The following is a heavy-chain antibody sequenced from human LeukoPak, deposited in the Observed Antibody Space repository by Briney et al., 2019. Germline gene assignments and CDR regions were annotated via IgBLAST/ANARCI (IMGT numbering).Heavy chain of an antibody. V-gene: IGHV3-48*01. CDR1: GFTFSSYS. CDR3: ARDSHVLRYFDWSTGGMDV. D-gene: IGHD3-9*01. CDR2: ISSSSSTI. Sequence: QPGGSLRLSCAASGFTFSSYSMNWVRQAPGKGLEWVSYISSSSSTIYYADSVKGRFTISRDNSKNTLYLQMNSLRAEDTAVYYCARDSHVLRYFDWSTGGMDVWGQGTTVTVSS. J-gene: IGHJ6*02.